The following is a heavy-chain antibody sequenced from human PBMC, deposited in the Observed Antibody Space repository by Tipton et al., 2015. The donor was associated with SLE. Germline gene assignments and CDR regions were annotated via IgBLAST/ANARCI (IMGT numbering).Heavy chain of an antibody. V-gene: IGHV3-11*04. CDR1: GFTFSDYY. D-gene: IGHD3-3*01. J-gene: IGHJ4*02. Sequence: GSLRLSCAASGFTFSDYYMSWIRQAPGKGLEWVSYISSSGSTIYYADSVKGRFTISTDNAKNSLYLQMNSLRAEDTSVYYCARYDFWSCYYHFDYWGQGTLVTVSS. CDR3: ARYDFWSCYYHFDY. CDR2: ISSSGSTI.